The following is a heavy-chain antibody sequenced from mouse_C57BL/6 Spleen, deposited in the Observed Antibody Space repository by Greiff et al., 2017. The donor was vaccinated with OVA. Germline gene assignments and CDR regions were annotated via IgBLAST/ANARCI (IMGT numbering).Heavy chain of an antibody. V-gene: IGHV1-52*01. CDR2: IDPSDSET. Sequence: VQLQQPGAELVRPGSSVKLSCKASGYTFTSYWMHWVKQRPIQGLEWIGNIDPSDSETHYNQKFKDKATLTVDKSSSTAYMQLSSLTSEDSAVYYCARSRDSSGFDAMDYWGQGTSVTVSS. D-gene: IGHD3-2*02. J-gene: IGHJ4*01. CDR3: ARSRDSSGFDAMDY. CDR1: GYTFTSYW.